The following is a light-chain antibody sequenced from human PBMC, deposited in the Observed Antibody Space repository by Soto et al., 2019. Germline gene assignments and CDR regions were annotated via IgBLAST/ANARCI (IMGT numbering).Light chain of an antibody. J-gene: IGKJ2*01. Sequence: VLTQSPATLSVSPGERATLSCKTSQSIFITLAWYQQKPGQAPRLLIHGISTRATGVPARFSGSGSGTEFTLAISSVQTEDFGTYYCQLCSDWPPVYTFGQGTRLEIK. CDR3: QLCSDWPPVYT. V-gene: IGKV3-15*01. CDR2: GIS. CDR1: QSIFIT.